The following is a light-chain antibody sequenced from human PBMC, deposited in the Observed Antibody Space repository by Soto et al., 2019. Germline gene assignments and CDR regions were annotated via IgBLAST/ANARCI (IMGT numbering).Light chain of an antibody. J-gene: IGKJ4*01. Sequence: DIALTQSPDTLSVSPGERATTSYRASRSVGFSLGWYEQKPGEAPRLLIYDTSTRATGVPARCSGGGSGTEFTLTIDSLRSEDFAVYFCQQYHAWPPGTFGGGTKVDIK. V-gene: IGKV3-15*01. CDR2: DTS. CDR1: RSVGFS. CDR3: QQYHAWPPGT.